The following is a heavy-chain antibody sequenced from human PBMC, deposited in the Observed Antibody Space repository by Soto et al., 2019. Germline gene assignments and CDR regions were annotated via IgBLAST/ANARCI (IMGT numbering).Heavy chain of an antibody. D-gene: IGHD3-22*01. V-gene: IGHV1-69*13. Sequence: SVKVSCKASGGTFSSYAISWVRQAPGQGPEWMGGIIPIFGTANYAQKFQGRVTITADESTSTAYMELSSLRSEDTAVYYCARYDYDSSGYPRRVGWFDPWGQGTLVTVSS. CDR1: GGTFSSYA. CDR3: ARYDYDSSGYPRRVGWFDP. CDR2: IIPIFGTA. J-gene: IGHJ5*02.